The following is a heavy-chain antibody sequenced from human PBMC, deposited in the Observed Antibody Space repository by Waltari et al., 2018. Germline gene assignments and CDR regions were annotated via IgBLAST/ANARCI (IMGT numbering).Heavy chain of an antibody. CDR1: GGSISSSSYY. D-gene: IGHD3-9*01. CDR3: ATVDIQNWFDP. CDR2: IYYSGST. V-gene: IGHV4-39*07. Sequence: QLQLQESGPGLVKPSETLSLTCTVSGGSISSSSYYWGWIRQPPGKGLEWIGSIYYSGSTYYNPSRKSRVTISVDTSKNQFSLKLSSVTAADTAVYYCATVDIQNWFDPWGQGTLVTVSS. J-gene: IGHJ5*02.